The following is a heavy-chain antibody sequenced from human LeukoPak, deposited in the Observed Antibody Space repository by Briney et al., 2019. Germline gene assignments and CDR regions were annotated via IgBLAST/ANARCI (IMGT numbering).Heavy chain of an antibody. D-gene: IGHD6-13*01. Sequence: SETLSLTCTVSGGSISSYYWSWIRQPPGKGLDLIGYIYYSGSTNYNPSLKSRVTMSVDTSKNQFSLKLSSVTAADTAVYYCARGGPSGSSWPYYYSYGMDVWGQGTTVTVSS. V-gene: IGHV4-59*12. CDR2: IYYSGST. CDR3: ARGGPSGSSWPYYYSYGMDV. J-gene: IGHJ6*02. CDR1: GGSISSYY.